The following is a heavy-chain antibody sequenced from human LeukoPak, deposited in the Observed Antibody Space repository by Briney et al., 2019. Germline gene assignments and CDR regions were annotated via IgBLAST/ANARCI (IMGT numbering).Heavy chain of an antibody. Sequence: GGSLTLSCAASGFTFSTYGMHCLRQAPGKGLEWVTSILYDGSNKNYADSVKGRFTISRDNSKHTLYLQMNSLRAEDTAVYYCAKGTGGGNLDYWGQGTLVTVSS. D-gene: IGHD1-14*01. V-gene: IGHV3-30*02. CDR1: GFTFSTYG. CDR2: ILYDGSNK. J-gene: IGHJ4*02. CDR3: AKGTGGGNLDY.